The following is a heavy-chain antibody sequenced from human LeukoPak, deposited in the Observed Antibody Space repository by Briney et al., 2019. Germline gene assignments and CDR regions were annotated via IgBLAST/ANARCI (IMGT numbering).Heavy chain of an antibody. V-gene: IGHV4-59*01. CDR1: GGSIRSYY. J-gene: IGHJ4*02. CDR2: ICYTEST. D-gene: IGHD3-22*01. CDR3: ARVNPYDGVDY. Sequence: NPSETLSLTCTVSGGSIRSYYWNWIRQPPGKGLEWIGYICYTESTNYNPSLKSRVTITVDTSKNQFSLRLSSVTAADTAAYYCARVNPYDGVDYWGQGTLVTVSS.